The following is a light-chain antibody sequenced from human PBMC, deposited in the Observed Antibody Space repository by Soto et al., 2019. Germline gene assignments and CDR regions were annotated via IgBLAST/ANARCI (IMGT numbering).Light chain of an antibody. V-gene: IGKV3-15*01. CDR1: QSVSSN. CDR2: GAS. Sequence: EIVMTQSPATLSVSPGERATLSCRASQSVSSNLAWYQQKPGQAPRLLIYGASTRATGIPARFSGSGSGTEFTLTISSLQSEDFAVYYCQQYNNWPRDEFTFGPGTKVDIK. J-gene: IGKJ3*01. CDR3: QQYNNWPRDEFT.